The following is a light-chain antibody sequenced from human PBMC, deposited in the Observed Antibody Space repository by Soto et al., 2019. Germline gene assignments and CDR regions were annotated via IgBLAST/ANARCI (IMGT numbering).Light chain of an antibody. CDR3: QQSYSTPAT. CDR1: QSISSY. V-gene: IGKV1-39*01. J-gene: IGKJ1*01. Sequence: DIQMTQSPSSLSASVGDRVTITCRASQSISSYLNWYQQKPGKAPKLLIHAASSLQSGVPSRFSGSASGTDFTLTIGSLQPEDFATYYCQQSYSTPATFGQGTKVDIK. CDR2: AAS.